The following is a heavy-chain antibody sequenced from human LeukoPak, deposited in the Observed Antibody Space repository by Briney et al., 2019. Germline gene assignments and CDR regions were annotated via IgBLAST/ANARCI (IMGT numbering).Heavy chain of an antibody. CDR3: AAKTRLSAVTSYYYVDV. J-gene: IGHJ6*03. V-gene: IGHV3-23*01. CDR1: AFTFPTYG. D-gene: IGHD3-10*01. Sequence: GRSLRLSCAASAFTFPTYGMICVRQAPGKGLEWVSSITESGDNTYYADSVKGRFTISRDNSKNTLYLQMNSLRAEDTAVYYCAAKTRLSAVTSYYYVDVWGKGTTATVSS. CDR2: ITESGDNT.